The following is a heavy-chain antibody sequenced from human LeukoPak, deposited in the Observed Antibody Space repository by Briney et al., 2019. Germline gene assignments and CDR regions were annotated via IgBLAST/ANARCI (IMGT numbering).Heavy chain of an antibody. V-gene: IGHV3-7*01. Sequence: GGSLRLSCAASGFTFSSYWMSWVRQVPGKGLKWVANIKTDGSEKYYLDSVKGRFTISRDNAKNSLYLQMNSLRAEDTAVYYCASTSWELPDYWGQGTLVTVSS. CDR1: GFTFSSYW. J-gene: IGHJ4*02. D-gene: IGHD1-26*01. CDR2: IKTDGSEK. CDR3: ASTSWELPDY.